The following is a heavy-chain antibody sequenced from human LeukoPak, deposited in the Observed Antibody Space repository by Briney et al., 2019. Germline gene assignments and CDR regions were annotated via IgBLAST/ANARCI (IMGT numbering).Heavy chain of an antibody. CDR2: IQYDGSKK. CDR1: GFTFSSNG. CDR3: AKDIGSYYDY. Sequence: GGSLRLSCVASGFTFSSNGMHWVRQAPGKGLEWVTFIQYDGSKKYYADSVKGRFTISRDNSKNTLYLEMNSLRAENTAVYYCAKDIGSYYDYWGQGILVTVSS. D-gene: IGHD3-10*01. J-gene: IGHJ4*02. V-gene: IGHV3-30*02.